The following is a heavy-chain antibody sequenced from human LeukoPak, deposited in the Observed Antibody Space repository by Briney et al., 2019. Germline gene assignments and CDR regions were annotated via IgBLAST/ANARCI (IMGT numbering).Heavy chain of an antibody. Sequence: GSLRLSCAASGFTFSSYSMSWVRQAPGKGLEWVSSISDSGGSTFYADSVKGRFTISRDNSKNTLYLQMNSLWAEDTAVYYCAKGGDYGDYDATPFDYWGQGTLVTVSS. D-gene: IGHD4-17*01. J-gene: IGHJ4*02. CDR3: AKGGDYGDYDATPFDY. V-gene: IGHV3-23*01. CDR2: ISDSGGST. CDR1: GFTFSSYS.